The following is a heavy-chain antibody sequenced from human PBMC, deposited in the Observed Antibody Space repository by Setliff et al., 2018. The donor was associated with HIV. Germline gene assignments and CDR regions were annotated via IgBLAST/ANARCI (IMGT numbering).Heavy chain of an antibody. CDR1: GYTLTELS. J-gene: IGHJ4*02. CDR3: TTDLGGSYHGWNY. Sequence: SGYTLTELSMHWARQAPGKGLGWVGRIKSKTDGGTTDYAAPVKGRFTISRDDSKNTLYLQMNSLKTEDTAVYYCTTDLGGSYHGWNYWGQGTLVT. CDR2: IKSKTDGGTT. V-gene: IGHV3-15*01. D-gene: IGHD1-26*01.